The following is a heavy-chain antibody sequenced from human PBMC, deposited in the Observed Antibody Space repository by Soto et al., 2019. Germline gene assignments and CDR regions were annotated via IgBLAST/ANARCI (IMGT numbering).Heavy chain of an antibody. J-gene: IGHJ5*01. CDR3: ARQSLSSSAFDF. V-gene: IGHV5-51*01. Sequence: GDSLKISCQVSGYSFVNYWIGWVRQMPGKGLEWMGNVYPGDSDTDYSPSFQGQVTISADRSISTTYLQWSSLQASDTAIYYCARQSLSSSAFDFWGQGTLVTVSS. CDR2: VYPGDSDT. CDR1: GYSFVNYW. D-gene: IGHD6-25*01.